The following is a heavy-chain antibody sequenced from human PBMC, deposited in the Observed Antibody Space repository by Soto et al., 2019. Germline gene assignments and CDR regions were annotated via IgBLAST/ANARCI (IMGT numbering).Heavy chain of an antibody. CDR1: EFSFSTYA. V-gene: IGHV3-23*01. J-gene: IGHJ4*02. Sequence: EVQLLESGGGLVQPGGSLRLSCVASEFSFSTYAMSWVRQAPGKGLEWISTVSGSGGNTYYADSVRGRFTISRENSRNTMSLQMSNLRAEDTAVYYFAKLGMTTVNREYGGQGTLVTVSS. CDR2: VSGSGGNT. CDR3: AKLGMTTVNREY. D-gene: IGHD4-17*01.